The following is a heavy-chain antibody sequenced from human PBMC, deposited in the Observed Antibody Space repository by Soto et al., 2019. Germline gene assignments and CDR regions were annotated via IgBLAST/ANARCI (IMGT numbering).Heavy chain of an antibody. D-gene: IGHD2-21*01. Sequence: VQLLESGGGLVQPGGSLRLSCTASGFSFSNSAMTWVRQAPGQGLEWVASISVSGGRRGGTYYADSVKGRFTISRDNSNNTLYLQVDTLTGADTAIYYCASAKAVVIAPLGIWGQGTMVTVSS. J-gene: IGHJ3*02. CDR1: GFSFSNSA. V-gene: IGHV3-23*01. CDR2: ISVSGGRRGGT. CDR3: ASAKAVVIAPLGI.